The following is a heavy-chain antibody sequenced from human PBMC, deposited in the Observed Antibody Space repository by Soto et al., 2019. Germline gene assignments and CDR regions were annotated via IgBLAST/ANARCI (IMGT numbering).Heavy chain of an antibody. CDR1: GGSISSGGYS. V-gene: IGHV4-30-2*01. D-gene: IGHD5-18*01. CDR2: IYHSGGT. CDR3: ATGTERWLQSVSAFDI. Sequence: PSETLSLTCAVSGGSISSGGYSWSWIRQPPGKGLEWIGYIYHSGGTYYNPSLKSRVTISVDRSKNQFSLKLSSVTAADTAVYYCATGTERWLQSVSAFDIWGQGTMVTVSS. J-gene: IGHJ3*02.